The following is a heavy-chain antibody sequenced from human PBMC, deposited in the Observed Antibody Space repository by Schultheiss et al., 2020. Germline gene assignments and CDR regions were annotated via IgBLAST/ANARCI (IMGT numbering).Heavy chain of an antibody. CDR3: ARGRQGWVWGLSN. CDR2: IFTSGGT. J-gene: IGHJ4*02. CDR1: GGSISSGSYY. V-gene: IGHV4-61*02. D-gene: IGHD3-16*01. Sequence: SQTLSLTCTVSGGSISSGSYYWSWIRQPAGKGLEWIGRIFTSGGTNYNPSLKSRVTISVYTSKNQFSLKLSSVTAADTAVYYCARGRQGWVWGLSNWGQGTLVTVSS.